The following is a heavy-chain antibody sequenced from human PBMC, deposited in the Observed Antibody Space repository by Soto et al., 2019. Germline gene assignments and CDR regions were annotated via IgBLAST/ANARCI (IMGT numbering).Heavy chain of an antibody. CDR2: INHSGST. Sequence: LLQLRRPCPSPALSMVGPSVVTTGAGSAPPGKGLEWIGEINHSGSTNYNPSLKSRVTISVDTSKNQFSLKLSSVTAADTAVYYCARAGPRVGTGTTGSAFDIWGQGTMVTVSS. CDR3: ARAGPRVGTGTTGSAFDI. V-gene: IGHV4-34*01. D-gene: IGHD1-7*01. CDR1: VGPSVVTT. J-gene: IGHJ3*02.